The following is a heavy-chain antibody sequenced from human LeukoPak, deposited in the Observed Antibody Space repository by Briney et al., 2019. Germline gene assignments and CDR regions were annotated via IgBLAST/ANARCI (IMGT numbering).Heavy chain of an antibody. J-gene: IGHJ4*02. CDR3: ARGGAGGSWYDF. CDR2: IGSSSGPI. Sequence: GGSLRLSCEASGFTFSTYSMQWVRQAPGKGLEWVSYIGSSSGPIHYADSVKGRFTISRGNAKSSLYLQMNSLQDEDTAVYYCARGGAGGSWYDFWGQGTLVTVSS. D-gene: IGHD6-13*01. V-gene: IGHV3-48*02. CDR1: GFTFSTYS.